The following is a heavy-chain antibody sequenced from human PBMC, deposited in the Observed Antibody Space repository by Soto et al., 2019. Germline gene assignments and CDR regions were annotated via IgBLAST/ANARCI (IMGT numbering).Heavy chain of an antibody. CDR1: GGTFSSYA. D-gene: IGHD3-22*01. V-gene: IGHV1-69*13. J-gene: IGHJ3*02. CDR2: IIPIFGTA. Sequence: SVKVSCKASGGTFSSYAISWVRQAPGQGLEWMGGIIPIFGTANYAQKFQGRVTITADESTSTAYMELSSLRSEDTAVYYCARDVIDYYDSSGYYDAFDIWGQGTMVTVSS. CDR3: ARDVIDYYDSSGYYDAFDI.